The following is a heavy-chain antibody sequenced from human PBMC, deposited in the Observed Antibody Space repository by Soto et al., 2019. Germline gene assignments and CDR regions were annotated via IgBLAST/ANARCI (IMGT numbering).Heavy chain of an antibody. CDR2: IYYSGST. Sequence: QLISENRTVSDGSICRGGSYRSRINQHPGKGLAWIGYIYYSGSTYYNPSLKSRVTISVDTSKNQFSLKLSSVTAADTAVYYCARDRITMVRGVISYYYGMDVWGQGTTVTVSS. CDR3: ARDRITMVRGVISYYYGMDV. D-gene: IGHD3-10*01. CDR1: DGSICRGGSY. V-gene: IGHV4-31*03. J-gene: IGHJ6*02.